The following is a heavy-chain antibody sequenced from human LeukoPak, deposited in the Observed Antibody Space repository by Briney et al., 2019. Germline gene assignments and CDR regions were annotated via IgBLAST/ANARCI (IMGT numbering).Heavy chain of an antibody. CDR1: GFTFSSYA. CDR3: AKSQGVAAMGRYTWFDP. J-gene: IGHJ5*02. Sequence: GGSLRLSCAASGFTFSSYAMSWVRQAPGKGLEWVSAISGSGGSTYYADSVKGRFTISRDNSKNTLYLQMNSLRAEDTAVYDCAKSQGVAAMGRYTWFDPWGQGTLVTVSS. D-gene: IGHD2-15*01. CDR2: ISGSGGST. V-gene: IGHV3-23*01.